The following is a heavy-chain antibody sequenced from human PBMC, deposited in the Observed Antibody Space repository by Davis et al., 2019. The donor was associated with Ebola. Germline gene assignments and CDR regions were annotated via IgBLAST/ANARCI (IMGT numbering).Heavy chain of an antibody. D-gene: IGHD1-14*01. J-gene: IGHJ4*02. Sequence: PSETLSLTCTVSGGSISSNYWSWIRQPPGKGLEWVSSISSDSDYIYYADSVKGRFTISRDNTKNTLFLQMKSLRTDDTAVYYCATGTDLDYWGQGTLVTVSS. CDR2: ISSDSDYI. CDR3: ATGTDLDY. CDR1: GGSISSNY. V-gene: IGHV3-21*04.